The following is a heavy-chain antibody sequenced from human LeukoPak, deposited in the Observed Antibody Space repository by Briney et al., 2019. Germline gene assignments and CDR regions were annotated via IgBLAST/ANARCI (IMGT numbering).Heavy chain of an antibody. CDR1: GFTFSSYG. CDR2: ISYDGSNK. CDR3: ARRHCSGGSCYSDY. Sequence: GRSLRLSCAVSGFTFSSYGMHWVRQAPGKGLEWVAVISYDGSNKYYIDSVKGRFTISRDNSKNTLYLQMNSLRAEDTAVYYCARRHCSGGSCYSDYWGQGTLVTVSS. V-gene: IGHV3-30*03. J-gene: IGHJ4*02. D-gene: IGHD2-15*01.